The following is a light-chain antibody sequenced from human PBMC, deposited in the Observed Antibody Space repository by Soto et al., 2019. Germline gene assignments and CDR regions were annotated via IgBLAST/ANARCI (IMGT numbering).Light chain of an antibody. V-gene: IGLV1-47*01. J-gene: IGLJ3*02. CDR2: RNN. CDR1: SSNIGSNY. CDR3: AAWDDGLSGWA. Sequence: QSVLTQPPSASGTPGQRVTISCSGSSSNIGSNYVFWYRQFPGTAPKVLIYRNNQRPSGVPDRFSGSKSGASASLAISGLRSEDDADYYCAAWDDGLSGWAFGGGTQLTVL.